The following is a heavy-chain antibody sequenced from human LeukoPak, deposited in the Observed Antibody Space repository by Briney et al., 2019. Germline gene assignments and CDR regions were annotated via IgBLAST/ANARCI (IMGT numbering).Heavy chain of an antibody. J-gene: IGHJ4*02. CDR2: INPSGGST. CDR1: GYTFTSYD. V-gene: IGHV1-46*01. Sequence: ASVKLSCKASGYTFTSYDMHWVRQAPGPGLEWMGIINPSGGSTSYAQKVQGRVTMTSDTSTSTVDMELSSLRSEDTAVYYCARDLGSYYYDSSGVDYWGQGTLVTVSS. CDR3: ARDLGSYYYDSSGVDY. D-gene: IGHD3-22*01.